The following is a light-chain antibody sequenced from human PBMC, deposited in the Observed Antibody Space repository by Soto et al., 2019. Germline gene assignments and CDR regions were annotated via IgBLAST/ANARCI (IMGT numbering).Light chain of an antibody. J-gene: IGKJ1*01. CDR3: HQYQRSPRT. CDR2: VAS. Sequence: EIVLTQSPGTLSLSPGDRATLSCRAGQSLTSAYLAWYQQKPGQAPRLLLFVASSRAAGIPDRFSGSGSGRDFTLTISKLEPEDFAVYFCHQYQRSPRTFGQGTRVEI. CDR1: QSLTSAY. V-gene: IGKV3-20*01.